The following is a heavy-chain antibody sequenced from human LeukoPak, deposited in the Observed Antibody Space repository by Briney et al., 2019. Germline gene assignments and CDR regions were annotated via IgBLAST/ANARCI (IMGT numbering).Heavy chain of an antibody. CDR2: IHTSGSN. CDR1: GVSISPYY. J-gene: IGHJ4*02. D-gene: IGHD5-12*01. CDR3: ARGSGWLPSN. Sequence: SETLSLTCAVSGVSISPYYWAWIRQPPGKGLEWIGYIHTSGSNNQYPSLKSRVTISVDKSKNHFSLRLTSVTAADTAVYFCARGSGWLPSNWGQGTLVTVSS. V-gene: IGHV4-4*09.